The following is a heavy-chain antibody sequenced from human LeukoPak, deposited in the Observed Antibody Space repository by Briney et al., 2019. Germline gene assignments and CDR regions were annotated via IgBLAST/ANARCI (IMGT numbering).Heavy chain of an antibody. CDR2: IYYSGST. CDR1: GGSISSSSYY. CDR3: ARETIAAAVIYYFDY. V-gene: IGHV4-39*07. Sequence: SETLSLTCTVSGGSISSSSYYWGWIRQPPGKGLEWVGSIYYSGSTYYNPSLKSRVTISVDTSKNQFSLKLSSVTAADTAVYYCARETIAAAVIYYFDYWGQGTLVTVSS. D-gene: IGHD6-13*01. J-gene: IGHJ4*02.